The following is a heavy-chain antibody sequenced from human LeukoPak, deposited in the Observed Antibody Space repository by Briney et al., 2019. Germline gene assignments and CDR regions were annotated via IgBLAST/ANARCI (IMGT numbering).Heavy chain of an antibody. V-gene: IGHV1-69*13. Sequence: SVKVSCKASGGTFSNYAISWVRQAPGQGLEWMGGIIPIFGTANYAQKFQGRVTITADESTSTAYMELSSLRSEDTAVYYCARDRRVGPWRGYENYYYYYMDVWGKGTTVTISS. J-gene: IGHJ6*03. CDR1: GGTFSNYA. D-gene: IGHD5-12*01. CDR2: IIPIFGTA. CDR3: ARDRRVGPWRGYENYYYYYMDV.